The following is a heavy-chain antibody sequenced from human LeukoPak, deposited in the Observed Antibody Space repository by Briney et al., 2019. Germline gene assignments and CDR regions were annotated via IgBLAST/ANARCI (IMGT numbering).Heavy chain of an antibody. CDR1: GGSISSSSYY. J-gene: IGHJ6*02. D-gene: IGHD3-10*01. CDR3: ARRITMVRGARYGMDV. V-gene: IGHV4-39*01. Sequence: SETLSLTCTVSGGSISSSSYYWGWIRQPPGKGLEWIGSIYYSGSTYYNPSLKSRVTISVDTSKNQFSLKLSSVTAAETAVYYCARRITMVRGARYGMDVWGQGTTVTVSS. CDR2: IYYSGST.